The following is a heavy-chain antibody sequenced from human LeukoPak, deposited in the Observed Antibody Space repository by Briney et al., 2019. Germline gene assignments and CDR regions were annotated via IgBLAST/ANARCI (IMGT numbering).Heavy chain of an antibody. CDR1: GYTFTSYG. D-gene: IGHD2-2*02. J-gene: IGHJ6*02. Sequence: GASVKVSCKASGYTFTSYGISWVRQAPGQGLEWMGWISAYNGNTNYAQKLQGRVTMTTDTYTSTAYMELRSLRSDDTAVYYCASTPIVVVPAAIPYYYYYGMDVWGQGTTVTVSS. V-gene: IGHV1-18*01. CDR2: ISAYNGNT. CDR3: ASTPIVVVPAAIPYYYYYGMDV.